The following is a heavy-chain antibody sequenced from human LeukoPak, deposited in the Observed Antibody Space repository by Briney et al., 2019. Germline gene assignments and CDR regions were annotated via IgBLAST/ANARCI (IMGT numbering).Heavy chain of an antibody. CDR3: ARAFTGYCRGGTCYSDN. CDR1: GFALSAYA. D-gene: IGHD2-15*01. J-gene: IGHJ4*02. V-gene: IGHV3-30*04. CDR2: MSYDGSNL. Sequence: GGSLRLSCAASGFALSAYAMRWYRQTPDKGLEWLALMSYDGSNLYYAESVRGRFTISKDTSKDTLYLQMNSLRPDDTAVYYCARAFTGYCRGGTCYSDNWGQGTLVTVSS.